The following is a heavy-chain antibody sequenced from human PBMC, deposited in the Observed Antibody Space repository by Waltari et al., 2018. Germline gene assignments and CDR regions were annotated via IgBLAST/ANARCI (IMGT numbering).Heavy chain of an antibody. V-gene: IGHV4-38-2*01. J-gene: IGHJ3*02. CDR2: IYHSGST. CDR3: ARYCSGGSCYYDAFDI. D-gene: IGHD2-15*01. Sequence: QVQLQESGPGLVKPSETLSLTCAVSGYSISSGYYWGWIGQPPGKGLEWIGSIYHSGSTYDNPSLKSRVTISVDTSKNQFSLKLSSVTAADTAVYYCARYCSGGSCYYDAFDIWGQGTMVTVSS. CDR1: GYSISSGYY.